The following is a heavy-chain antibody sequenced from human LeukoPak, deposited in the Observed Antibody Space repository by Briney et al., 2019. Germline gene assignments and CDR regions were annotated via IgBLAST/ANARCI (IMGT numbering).Heavy chain of an antibody. CDR1: GFAFSSYA. V-gene: IGHV3-23*01. CDR2: ISSGGGST. CDR3: AKDFHLDV. Sequence: QAGGSLRLSCAASGFAFSSYAMSWVRQAPGKGLEWVSAISSGGGSTKHADSVKGRFTISRDNSKNTLYLQMNSLRAEDTAVYYCAKDFHLDVWGQGTLVTVSS. J-gene: IGHJ5*02.